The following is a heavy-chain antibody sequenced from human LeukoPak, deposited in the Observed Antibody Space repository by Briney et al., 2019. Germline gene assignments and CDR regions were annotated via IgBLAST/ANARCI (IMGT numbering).Heavy chain of an antibody. V-gene: IGHV4-59*02. CDR1: CGSVSSYY. D-gene: IGHD3-22*01. CDR3: ASLTTAEAFDI. Sequence: SETLSLTCTVSCGSVSSYYWSWIRQPPGKGLEWIGYIYYSGSTNYNPSLKSRVTISVDTSKNQFSLKLSSVTAADTAVYYCASLTTAEAFDIWGQGTMVTVSS. CDR2: IYYSGST. J-gene: IGHJ3*02.